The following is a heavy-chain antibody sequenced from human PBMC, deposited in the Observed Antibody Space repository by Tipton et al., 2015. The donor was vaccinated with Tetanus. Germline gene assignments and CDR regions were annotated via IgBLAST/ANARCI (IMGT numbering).Heavy chain of an antibody. V-gene: IGHV4-30-4*01. J-gene: IGHJ4*02. D-gene: IGHD3-22*01. CDR1: GGSISSGDYY. CDR2: IYYSGST. Sequence: TLSLTCTVSGGSISSGDYYWSWIRQPPGKGLEWIGYIYYSGSTYYNPSLKSRVTISVDTSTNQFSLKLSSVTAADTAVYYCAREGYYDSSGEIDYWGQGTLVTVSS. CDR3: AREGYYDSSGEIDY.